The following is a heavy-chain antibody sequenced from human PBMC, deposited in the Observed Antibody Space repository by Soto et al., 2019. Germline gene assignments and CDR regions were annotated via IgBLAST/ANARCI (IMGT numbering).Heavy chain of an antibody. J-gene: IGHJ1*01. CDR3: ARVDYGDFAEYFQH. D-gene: IGHD4-17*01. CDR2: INSDGSST. Sequence: GGSLRLSCAASGFTCSSYWMHWVRQAPGKGLVWVSRINSDGSSTSYADPVKGRFTISRDNAKNTLYLQMNSLRAEDTAVYYCARVDYGDFAEYFQHWGQGTLVTVSS. V-gene: IGHV3-74*01. CDR1: GFTCSSYW.